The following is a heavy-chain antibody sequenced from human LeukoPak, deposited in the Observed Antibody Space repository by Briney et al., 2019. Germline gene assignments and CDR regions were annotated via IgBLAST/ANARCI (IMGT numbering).Heavy chain of an antibody. J-gene: IGHJ3*02. Sequence: GSSVKVSCKASGGTFSSYAISWVRQAPGQGLEWMGRIIPILGIANYAQKFQGRVTITADKSTSTAYMELSSLRSEDTAVYYCARETASGGTAMVVDAFDIWGQGTMVTVSS. D-gene: IGHD5-18*01. CDR3: ARETASGGTAMVVDAFDI. CDR1: GGTFSSYA. CDR2: IIPILGIA. V-gene: IGHV1-69*04.